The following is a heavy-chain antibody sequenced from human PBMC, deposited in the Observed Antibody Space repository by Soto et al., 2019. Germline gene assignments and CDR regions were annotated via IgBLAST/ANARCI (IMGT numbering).Heavy chain of an antibody. CDR2: IWYDGSNK. Sequence: ESGGGVVQPGRSLRLSCAASGFTFSSYGMHWVRQAPGKGLEWVAVIWYDGSNKYYADSVKGRFTISRDNSKNTLYLQMNSLRAEDTAVYYCARDQSYDAFDIWGQGTMVTVSS. J-gene: IGHJ3*02. CDR3: ARDQSYDAFDI. CDR1: GFTFSSYG. V-gene: IGHV3-33*01.